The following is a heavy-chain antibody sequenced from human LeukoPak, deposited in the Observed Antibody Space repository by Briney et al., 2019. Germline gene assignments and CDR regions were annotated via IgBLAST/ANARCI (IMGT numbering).Heavy chain of an antibody. J-gene: IGHJ4*02. D-gene: IGHD3-10*01. Sequence: GGSLRLSCAASGFAYSSLDMGWVRQAPGKALEWVSAISDSGDRTYYADSVKGRFTLSRDNSKNTLYLQMNSLRAEDTAVYYCARWVFGVTTELYYFDYWGQGTLVTVSS. CDR2: ISDSGDRT. CDR1: GFAYSSLD. CDR3: ARWVFGVTTELYYFDY. V-gene: IGHV3-23*01.